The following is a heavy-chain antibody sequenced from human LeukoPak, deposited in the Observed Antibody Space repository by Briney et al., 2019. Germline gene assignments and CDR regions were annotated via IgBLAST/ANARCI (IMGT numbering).Heavy chain of an antibody. V-gene: IGHV1-2*02. Sequence: GASVKVSCKASGYTFTGYYMHWVRQAPGQGLEWMGWINPNSGGTNYAQKFQGRVTMTRDTSISTAYMELSRLRSDDTAVYYCARGSGNLPLSKFDYWGQGTLVTVSS. J-gene: IGHJ4*02. CDR2: INPNSGGT. CDR1: GYTFTGYY. D-gene: IGHD3-10*01. CDR3: ARGSGNLPLSKFDY.